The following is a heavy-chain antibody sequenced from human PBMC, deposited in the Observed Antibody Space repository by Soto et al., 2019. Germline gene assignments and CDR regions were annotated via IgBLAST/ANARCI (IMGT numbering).Heavy chain of an antibody. CDR2: IYYSGST. CDR3: ARDLRSYSSSWSTSNWFDP. D-gene: IGHD6-13*01. J-gene: IGHJ5*02. Sequence: SETLSLTCTVSGGSISSGDYYWSWIRQPPGKGLEWIGYIYYSGSTYYNPSLKSRVTISVDTSKNQFSLKLSSVTAADTAVYYCARDLRSYSSSWSTSNWFDPWGQGTLVTVSS. V-gene: IGHV4-30-4*01. CDR1: GGSISSGDYY.